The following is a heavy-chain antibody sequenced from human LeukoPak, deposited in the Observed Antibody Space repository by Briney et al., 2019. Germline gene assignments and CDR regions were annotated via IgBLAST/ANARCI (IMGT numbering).Heavy chain of an antibody. V-gene: IGHV3-23*01. J-gene: IGHJ4*02. CDR1: GFTFSSYV. CDR3: AKEGFDS. CDR2: ISNSGGST. Sequence: GGSWSLSLAASGFTFSSYVMSWVGQAPGKGLEWVSSISNSGGSTYYADSVKGRFTISRDNSKNTLYLQMNSLRAEDTAVYYCAKEGFDSWGQGTLVTVSS.